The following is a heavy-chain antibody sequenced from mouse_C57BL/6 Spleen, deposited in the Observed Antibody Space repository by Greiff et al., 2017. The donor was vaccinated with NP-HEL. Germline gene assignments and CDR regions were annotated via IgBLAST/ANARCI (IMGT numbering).Heavy chain of an antibody. Sequence: VQLQQPGAELVRPGSSVKLSCKASGYTFTSYWMHWVKQRPIQGLEWIGNIYPSDSETHYNQKFKDKATLTVDKSSSTAYMQLSSLTSEDSAVYYCARRDYYGSSFFDYWGQGTTLTVSS. V-gene: IGHV1-52*01. J-gene: IGHJ2*01. CDR1: GYTFTSYW. CDR2: IYPSDSET. D-gene: IGHD1-1*01. CDR3: ARRDYYGSSFFDY.